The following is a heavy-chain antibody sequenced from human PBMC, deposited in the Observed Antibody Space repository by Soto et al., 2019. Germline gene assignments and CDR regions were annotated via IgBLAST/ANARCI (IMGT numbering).Heavy chain of an antibody. CDR1: GYTFTSYA. Sequence: ASVKVSCKASGYTFTSYAMHWVRQAPGQRLEWMGWINAGNGNTKYSQKFQGRVTITRDTSASTAYMELSSLRSEDTAVYYCARVGGGGDFFGFDYWGQGTLVTVSS. V-gene: IGHV1-3*01. D-gene: IGHD2-21*02. CDR2: INAGNGNT. J-gene: IGHJ4*02. CDR3: ARVGGGGDFFGFDY.